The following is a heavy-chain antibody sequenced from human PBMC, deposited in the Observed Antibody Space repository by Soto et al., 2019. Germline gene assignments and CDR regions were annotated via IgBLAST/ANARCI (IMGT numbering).Heavy chain of an antibody. J-gene: IGHJ4*02. V-gene: IGHV1-2*02. CDR1: AYTFSDYN. D-gene: IGHD6-19*01. CDR3: ARHRFTSGSDYFDY. Sequence: ASVKVSCKASAYTFSDYNLHWVRQAPGQGLEWMGSINPRNGDAVSAQKFQARIILTRDTSTTTAYMELSRLTSPDTAVYYCARHRFTSGSDYFDYWGQGTLVTVSS. CDR2: INPRNGDA.